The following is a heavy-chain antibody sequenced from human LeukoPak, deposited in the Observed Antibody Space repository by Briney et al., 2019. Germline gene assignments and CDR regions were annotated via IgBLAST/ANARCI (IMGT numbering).Heavy chain of an antibody. CDR1: GFTFSDYY. Sequence: GGSLRLSCAASGFTFSDYYMSWIRQAPGKGLEWVSYISSSGSTIYYADSVKGRFTISRDNSKNTLYLQMNSLRAEDTAVYYCARGRTNAVLWPDYWGQGTLVTVSS. CDR2: ISSSGSTI. CDR3: ARGRTNAVLWPDY. V-gene: IGHV3-11*01. D-gene: IGHD3-10*01. J-gene: IGHJ4*02.